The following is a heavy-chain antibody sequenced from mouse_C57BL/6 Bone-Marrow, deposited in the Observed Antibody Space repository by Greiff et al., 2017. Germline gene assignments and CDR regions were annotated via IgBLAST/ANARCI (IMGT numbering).Heavy chain of an antibody. J-gene: IGHJ3*01. CDR3: ARRGHGGGWFAY. Sequence: QVQLQQPGAELVKPGASVKLSCKASGYTFTSYWMHWVKQRPGRGLEWIGRIDPNSGGTKYNEKFKSKATLTVDKPSSTAYMQRSSLTSEDSAVYYCARRGHGGGWFAYWGQGTLVTVSA. V-gene: IGHV1-72*01. CDR2: IDPNSGGT. CDR1: GYTFTSYW.